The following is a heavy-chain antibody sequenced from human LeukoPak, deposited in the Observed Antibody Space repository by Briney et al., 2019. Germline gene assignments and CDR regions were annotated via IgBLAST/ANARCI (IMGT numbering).Heavy chain of an antibody. J-gene: IGHJ4*02. CDR3: ARDLKQWLVTRSTAYFDY. CDR1: GFTFSNQA. Sequence: GGSLRLSCAASGFTFSNQAMSWVRQAPGKGLEWVSAISGSGEGTYHADSVKGRFTISRDNAKNSLYLQMNSLRAEDTAVYYCARDLKQWLVTRSTAYFDYWGQGTLVTVSS. V-gene: IGHV3-23*01. D-gene: IGHD6-19*01. CDR2: ISGSGEGT.